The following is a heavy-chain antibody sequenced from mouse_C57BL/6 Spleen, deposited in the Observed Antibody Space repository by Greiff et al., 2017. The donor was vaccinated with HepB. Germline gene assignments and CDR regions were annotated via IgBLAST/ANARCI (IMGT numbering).Heavy chain of an antibody. J-gene: IGHJ2*01. CDR1: GYTFTDYE. CDR2: IDPETGGT. CDR3: TREIPTIVEDFDY. Sequence: VQLQQSGAELVRPGASVTLSCKASGYTFTDYEMHWVKQTPVHGLEWIGAIDPETGGTAYNQKFKGKAILTADKSSSTAYLELRSLTSEDSAVYYCTREIPTIVEDFDYWGQGTTLTVSS. V-gene: IGHV1-15*01. D-gene: IGHD1-1*01.